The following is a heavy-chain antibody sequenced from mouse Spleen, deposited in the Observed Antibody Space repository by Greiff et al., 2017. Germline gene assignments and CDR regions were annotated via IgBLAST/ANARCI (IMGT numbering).Heavy chain of an antibody. J-gene: IGHJ3*01. Sequence: EVMLVESEGGLVQPGSSMKLSCTASGFTFSDYYMAWVRQVPEKGLEWVANINYDGSSTYYLDSLKSRFIISRDNAKNILYLQMSSLKSEDTATYYCARDELTGTFAYWGQGTLVTVSA. V-gene: IGHV5-16*01. CDR1: GFTFSDYY. CDR3: ARDELTGTFAY. D-gene: IGHD4-1*01. CDR2: INYDGSST.